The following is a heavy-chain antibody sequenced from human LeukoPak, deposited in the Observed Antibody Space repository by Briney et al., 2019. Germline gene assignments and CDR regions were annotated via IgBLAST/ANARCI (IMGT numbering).Heavy chain of an antibody. J-gene: IGHJ4*02. CDR2: ITASSDNI. V-gene: IGHV3-48*02. D-gene: IGHD2-21*02. Sequence: GGSLRLSCVTSGFSFSDYSMNWVRQAPGKGLEWISFITASSDNINYADSVRGRFTISRDNAKNSLSLQMNSLRDDDTAVYYCARGKHRTAWLIDHWGQGTLVIVSS. CDR3: ARGKHRTAWLIDH. CDR1: GFSFSDYS.